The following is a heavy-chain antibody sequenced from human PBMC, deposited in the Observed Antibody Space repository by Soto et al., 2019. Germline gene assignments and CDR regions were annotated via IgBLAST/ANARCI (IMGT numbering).Heavy chain of an antibody. J-gene: IGHJ3*02. D-gene: IGHD3-16*01. CDR2: IYPGVADT. CDR3: ARGGGVWAGFDI. Sequence: GGSLKISCTGSGYIFTSSGSGWVRQMPGKGREWMGIIYPGVADTIYSPSFQGQVTISADKSISTAHLQLSSPEASDTAIYYHARGGGVWAGFDIWGPGKMVTVSS. CDR1: GYIFTSSG. V-gene: IGHV5-51*03.